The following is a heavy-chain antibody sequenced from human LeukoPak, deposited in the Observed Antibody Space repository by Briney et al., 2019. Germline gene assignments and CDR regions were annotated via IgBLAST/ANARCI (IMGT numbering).Heavy chain of an antibody. V-gene: IGHV1-18*01. CDR2: ISVYNGNT. CDR3: AREGRTRYYYYMDV. Sequence: ASVKVSCKASGYTFTSYGINWVRQAPGQGLEWMGWISVYNGNTNYAPKRQGRVTITTDTSTSTAYMELRSLRSDDTAVYYCAREGRTRYYYYMDVWGKGTTVTISS. D-gene: IGHD2-15*01. CDR1: GYTFTSYG. J-gene: IGHJ6*03.